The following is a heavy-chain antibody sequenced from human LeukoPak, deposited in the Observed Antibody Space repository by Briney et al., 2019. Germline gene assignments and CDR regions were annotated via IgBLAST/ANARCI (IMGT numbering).Heavy chain of an antibody. D-gene: IGHD2-15*01. CDR2: ISASNGNT. Sequence: ASVKVSCKASGYTFTSYGISWVRQAPGQGLEWMGWISASNGNTNYAQKFQGRVTMTTDTSTSTAYMELRSLRSDDTAVYYCARDRAVVVIAAPAYWGQGTQVTVSS. V-gene: IGHV1-18*01. CDR3: ARDRAVVVIAAPAY. J-gene: IGHJ4*02. CDR1: GYTFTSYG.